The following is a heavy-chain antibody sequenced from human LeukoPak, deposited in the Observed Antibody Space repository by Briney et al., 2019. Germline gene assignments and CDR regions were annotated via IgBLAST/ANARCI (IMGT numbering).Heavy chain of an antibody. CDR1: GFTFSSYW. Sequence: GGSLRLSCAASGFTFSSYWMSWVRQAPGKGLEWVSGISWNSGSIGYADSVKGRFTISRDNAKNSLYLQMNSLRAEDMALYYCAKGGTPYYYDSSGYWYFDYWGQGTLVTVSS. CDR3: AKGGTPYYYDSSGYWYFDY. CDR2: ISWNSGSI. V-gene: IGHV3-9*03. D-gene: IGHD3-22*01. J-gene: IGHJ4*02.